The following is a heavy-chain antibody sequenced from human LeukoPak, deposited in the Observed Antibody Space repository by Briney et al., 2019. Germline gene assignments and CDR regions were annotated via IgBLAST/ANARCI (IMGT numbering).Heavy chain of an antibody. V-gene: IGHV3-7*01. Sequence: GGSLRLSCAASGFTFSNSWMTWVRQAPGKGLEWVANIKQDGSEKYYVDSVKGRFTISRDNAKNSLYLQMNSLRAEDTAVYYCARVLVGATSAFDIWGQGTMVTVSS. J-gene: IGHJ3*02. CDR1: GFTFSNSW. CDR3: ARVLVGATSAFDI. CDR2: IKQDGSEK. D-gene: IGHD1-26*01.